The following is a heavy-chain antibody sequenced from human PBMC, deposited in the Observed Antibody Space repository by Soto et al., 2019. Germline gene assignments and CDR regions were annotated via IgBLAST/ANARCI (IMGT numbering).Heavy chain of an antibody. V-gene: IGHV1-8*01. CDR1: GYTFTSYD. Sequence: GASVKVSCKASGYTFTSYDINWVRQATGQGLERMGWMNPNSGNTGYAQKFQGRVTMTRNTSISTAYMELSSLRSEDTAVYYCARGLRYCSSTSCYYYYYYLAVWGKGTTVPVSS. CDR2: MNPNSGNT. CDR3: ARGLRYCSSTSCYYYYYYLAV. D-gene: IGHD2-2*01. J-gene: IGHJ6*03.